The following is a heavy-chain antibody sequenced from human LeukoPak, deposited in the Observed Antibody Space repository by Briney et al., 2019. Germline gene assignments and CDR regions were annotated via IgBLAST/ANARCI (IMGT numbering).Heavy chain of an antibody. D-gene: IGHD6-13*01. CDR2: IYAGKGKK. Sequence: ASLKVSCKASGYTFTSYAMHWVRQAPGQGLEWVAWIYAGKGKKNYSEKLQGRFTISRDTSASTLYMELSSLRSEDTAVYYCARGIGAAGDALDIWGQGTMVTVS. CDR3: ARGIGAAGDALDI. V-gene: IGHV1-3*01. J-gene: IGHJ3*02. CDR1: GYTFTSYA.